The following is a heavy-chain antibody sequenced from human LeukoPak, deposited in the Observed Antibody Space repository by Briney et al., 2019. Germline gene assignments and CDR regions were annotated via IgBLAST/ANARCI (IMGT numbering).Heavy chain of an antibody. Sequence: ASVKVSCKASGYTFTGYYMHWVRQAPGQGLEWMGWINPNSGGTNYAQKFQGRVTMTRDTSISTAYMELSRLRSDDTAVYYCARLLGGGIVGATGFDYWGQGTLVTVSS. D-gene: IGHD1-26*01. J-gene: IGHJ4*02. CDR1: GYTFTGYY. CDR3: ARLLGGGIVGATGFDY. V-gene: IGHV1-2*02. CDR2: INPNSGGT.